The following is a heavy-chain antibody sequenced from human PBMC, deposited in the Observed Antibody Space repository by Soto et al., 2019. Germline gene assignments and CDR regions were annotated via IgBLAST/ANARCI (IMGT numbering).Heavy chain of an antibody. Sequence: QVQLVQSGAEVKKPGSSVKVSCKASGGTFSSYAISWVRQAPGQGLAWMGGIIPIFGTANYAQKFQGRVTITADESTSTAYMELSSLRSEDTAVYYCARGYSSGWYNWFDPWGQGTLVTVSS. CDR1: GGTFSSYA. J-gene: IGHJ5*02. CDR2: IIPIFGTA. V-gene: IGHV1-69*01. CDR3: ARGYSSGWYNWFDP. D-gene: IGHD6-19*01.